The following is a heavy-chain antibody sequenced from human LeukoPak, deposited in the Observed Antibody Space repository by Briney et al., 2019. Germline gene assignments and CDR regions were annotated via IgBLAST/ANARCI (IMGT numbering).Heavy chain of an antibody. CDR2: IYYSGST. V-gene: IGHV4-39*07. CDR1: GGSISSSSYY. CDR3: ARSPTKRVPEDY. Sequence: SETLSLTCTVSGGSISSSSYYWGWIRQPPVKGLEWIGSIYYSGSTFYNPSLKSRVIISVDTSKNQISLRLTSVTAADTAVYYCARSPTKRVPEDYWGQGTLVTVSS. D-gene: IGHD2-2*01. J-gene: IGHJ4*02.